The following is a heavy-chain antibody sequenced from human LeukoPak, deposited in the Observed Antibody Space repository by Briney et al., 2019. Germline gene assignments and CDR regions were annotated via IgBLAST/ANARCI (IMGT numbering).Heavy chain of an antibody. J-gene: IGHJ4*02. CDR1: GYSFTTYG. Sequence: ASVKVSCKASGYSFTTYGISWVRQAPGQGLEWMGWINSNNGDTNYAGKVQGRVTMTTDTSTSTAYMELSSLRSEDTAVYYCARDFFDAAAPFFDYWGQGTLVTVSS. CDR2: INSNNGDT. CDR3: ARDFFDAAAPFFDY. D-gene: IGHD6-13*01. V-gene: IGHV1-18*01.